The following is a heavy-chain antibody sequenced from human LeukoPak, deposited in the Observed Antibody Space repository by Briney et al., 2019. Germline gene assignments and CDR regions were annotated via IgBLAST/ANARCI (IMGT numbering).Heavy chain of an antibody. V-gene: IGHV1-18*01. CDR2: ISTYNGNT. D-gene: IGHD1-26*01. Sequence: ASVKVSCKASGYTFTNYGIIWVRQAPGQGLEWMGWISTYNGNTNYAQNLQGRVSVTTDTSTSTAYMELRSLRSDDTAVYYCARVRGSGSYYILDYWGQGTLVTVSS. J-gene: IGHJ4*02. CDR1: GYTFTNYG. CDR3: ARVRGSGSYYILDY.